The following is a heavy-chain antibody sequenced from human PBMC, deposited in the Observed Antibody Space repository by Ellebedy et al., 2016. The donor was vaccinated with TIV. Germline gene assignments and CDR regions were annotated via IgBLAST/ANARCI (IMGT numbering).Heavy chain of an antibody. J-gene: IGHJ4*02. CDR2: IVVGSGNT. CDR3: AADVGYYDGGWSHDY. D-gene: IGHD3-22*01. Sequence: SVKVSCXASGFTFTSSAMQWVRQARGQRLEWIGWIVVGSGNTNYAQKFQERVTITRDMSTSTAYMELSSLRSEDTAVYYCAADVGYYDGGWSHDYWGQGTLVTVSS. CDR1: GFTFTSSA. V-gene: IGHV1-58*02.